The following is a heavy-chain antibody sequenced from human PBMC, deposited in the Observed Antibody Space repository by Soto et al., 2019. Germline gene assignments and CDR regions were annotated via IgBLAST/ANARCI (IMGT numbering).Heavy chain of an antibody. Sequence: SLRLSCAASGFTFSSYSMNWVRQAPGKGLEWVSSISSSSSYIYYADSVKGRFTISRDNAKNSLYLQMNSLRAEDTAVYYCARDRGRWNGGMDVWGQGTTVTVSS. CDR1: GFTFSSYS. CDR2: ISSSSSYI. V-gene: IGHV3-21*01. CDR3: ARDRGRWNGGMDV. J-gene: IGHJ6*02. D-gene: IGHD1-1*01.